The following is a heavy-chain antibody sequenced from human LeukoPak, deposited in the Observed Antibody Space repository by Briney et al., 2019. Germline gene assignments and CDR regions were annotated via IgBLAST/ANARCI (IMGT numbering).Heavy chain of an antibody. Sequence: PSETLSLTCNVSAGSISSSSYYWGWIRQPPGKGLEWIGNIYYSGSTYYNPSLKSRVSISIDTSKNQWSLNLSSVTAADTAVYYCVTDRRYISGTYNDYWGQGTLVTVSS. CDR3: VTDRRYISGTYNDY. J-gene: IGHJ4*02. CDR2: IYYSGST. CDR1: AGSISSSSYY. D-gene: IGHD3-10*01. V-gene: IGHV4-39*07.